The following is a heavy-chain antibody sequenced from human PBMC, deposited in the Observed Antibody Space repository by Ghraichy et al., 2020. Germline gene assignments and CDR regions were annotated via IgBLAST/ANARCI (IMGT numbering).Heavy chain of an antibody. CDR3: ARGAVVYFDY. CDR2: INHSGST. Sequence: SETLSLTCAVYGGSFSGYYWSWIRQPPGKGLEWIGEINHSGSTNYNPSLKSRVTISVDTSKNQFSLKLSSVTAADTAVYYCARGAVVYFDYWGQGTLVTVSS. D-gene: IGHD3-22*01. J-gene: IGHJ4*02. CDR1: GGSFSGYY. V-gene: IGHV4-34*01.